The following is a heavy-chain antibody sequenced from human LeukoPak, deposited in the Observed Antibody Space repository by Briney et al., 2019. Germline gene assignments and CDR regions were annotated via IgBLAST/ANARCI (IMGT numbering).Heavy chain of an antibody. V-gene: IGHV3-30*18. J-gene: IGHJ4*02. CDR3: AKDQGWFGELLSPGY. CDR1: GFTFSSYG. D-gene: IGHD3-10*01. CDR2: ISYDGSNK. Sequence: PGRSLGLSCAASGFTFSSYGMHWVRQAPGKGLEWVAVISYDGSNKYYADSVKGRFTISRDNSKNTLYLQMNSLRAEDTAVYYCAKDQGWFGELLSPGYWGQGTLVTVSS.